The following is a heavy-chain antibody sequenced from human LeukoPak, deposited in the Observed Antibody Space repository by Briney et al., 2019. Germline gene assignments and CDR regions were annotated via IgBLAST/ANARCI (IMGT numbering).Heavy chain of an antibody. D-gene: IGHD6-19*01. V-gene: IGHV3-23*01. CDR1: GFSFSSFD. J-gene: IGHJ4*02. CDR2: VSNGGDRT. CDR3: AKDAPRSSGWFFLDY. Sequence: GGSLRLSCAASGFSFSSFDMVWVRQAPGKGLEWVAGVSNGGDRTYHADSGKGRFTISRDHSKSALFLQMNSLRAEDTAVYYCAKDAPRSSGWFFLDYWGQGTLVTVSS.